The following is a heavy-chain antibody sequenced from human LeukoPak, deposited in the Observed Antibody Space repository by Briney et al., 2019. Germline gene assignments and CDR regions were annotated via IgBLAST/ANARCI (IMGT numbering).Heavy chain of an antibody. CDR2: ISSSSSYI. Sequence: GGSLRLSCAASGFTFSSYSMNWVRRAPGKGLEWVSSISSSSSYIYYADSVKGRFTISRDNAKNSLYLQMNSLRAEDTAVYYCARDESITIFGVVVGVDYYGMDVWGQGTTVTVSS. V-gene: IGHV3-21*01. CDR3: ARDESITIFGVVVGVDYYGMDV. CDR1: GFTFSSYS. J-gene: IGHJ6*02. D-gene: IGHD3-3*01.